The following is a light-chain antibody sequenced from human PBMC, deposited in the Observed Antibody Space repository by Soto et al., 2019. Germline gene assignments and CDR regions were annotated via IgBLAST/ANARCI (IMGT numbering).Light chain of an antibody. V-gene: IGKV1-27*01. CDR1: QGIAKS. J-gene: IGKJ4*01. CDR3: QQSYSTLLT. Sequence: DVQVTLSVSSLSASVRDRVTITCRASQGIAKSLAWYQQKPGKAPKLLIYSASTLQSGVPSRFSGSGSGTDFTLTISTLQPEDFATYYCQQSYSTLLTSGGGTNVDIK. CDR2: SAS.